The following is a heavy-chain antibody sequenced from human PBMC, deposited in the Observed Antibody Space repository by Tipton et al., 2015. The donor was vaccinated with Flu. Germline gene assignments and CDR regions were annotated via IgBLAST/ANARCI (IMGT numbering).Heavy chain of an antibody. V-gene: IGHV4-4*07. CDR3: ARVGTMVRGVMAGKKYYYYMDV. D-gene: IGHD3-10*01. J-gene: IGHJ6*03. CDR2: IYTSGST. CDR1: GGSISSYY. Sequence: TLSLTCTVSGGSISSYYWSWIRQPAGKGLEWIGRIYTSGSTNYNPSLKSRVTMSVDMSKNQFSLKLSSVTAADTAVYYCARVGTMVRGVMAGKKYYYYMDVWGKGTTVTVSS.